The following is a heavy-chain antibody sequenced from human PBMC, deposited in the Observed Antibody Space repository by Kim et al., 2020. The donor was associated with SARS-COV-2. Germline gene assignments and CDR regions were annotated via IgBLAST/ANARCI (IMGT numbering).Heavy chain of an antibody. Sequence: SVKVSCKASRGTFSSYAISWVRQAPGQGLEWMGRIIPILGIANYAQKFQGRVTITADKSTSTAYMELSSLRSEDTAVYYCARRGYDSSGYYSSHHFDYW. CDR3: ARRGYDSSGYYSSHHFDY. J-gene: IGHJ4*01. CDR2: IIPILGIA. V-gene: IGHV1-69*04. CDR1: RGTFSSYA. D-gene: IGHD3-22*01.